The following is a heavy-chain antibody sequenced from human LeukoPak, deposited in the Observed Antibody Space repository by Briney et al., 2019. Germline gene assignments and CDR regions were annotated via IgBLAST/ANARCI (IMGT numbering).Heavy chain of an antibody. J-gene: IGHJ4*02. CDR2: ISAYNGNT. CDR3: ARVRDGYNYGYLDY. V-gene: IGHV1-18*01. Sequence: ASVKVSCKASGYTFTSYGISWVRQAPGQGLEWMGWISAYNGNTNYAQKLQGRVTMTTDTSTSTAYMELRGLRSDDTAVYYCARVRDGYNYGYLDYWGQGTLVTVSS. D-gene: IGHD5-24*01. CDR1: GYTFTSYG.